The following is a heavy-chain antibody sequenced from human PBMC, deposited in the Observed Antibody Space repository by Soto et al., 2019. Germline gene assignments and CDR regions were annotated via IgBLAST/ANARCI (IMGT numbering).Heavy chain of an antibody. CDR2: IYYTGIT. CDR3: ARQARQDTVAGNY. V-gene: IGHV4-39*01. D-gene: IGHD6-19*01. CDR1: GGSISSSSYY. J-gene: IGHJ4*02. Sequence: SETLSLTCTVSGGSISSSSYYWGWIRQPPGKGLEWIGSIYYTGITHYNPSLKSRATISIDTSKNQFSLNLNSVTATDTAVYYCARQARQDTVAGNYCGQGTMVTVSS.